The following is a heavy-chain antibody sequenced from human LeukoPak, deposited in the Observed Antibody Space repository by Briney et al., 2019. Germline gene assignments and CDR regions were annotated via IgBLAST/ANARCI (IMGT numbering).Heavy chain of an antibody. Sequence: SETLSLTCTVSCHSISSSSYYWAWIRQPPGKGLEWIGNIYYSGSTYYNPSLKSRVTISVDTSKNQFSLKLTSVTAADTAVYYCARHASVSGNWPRPLDSWGQGSLVTVSS. CDR3: ARHASVSGNWPRPLDS. V-gene: IGHV4-39*01. D-gene: IGHD6-19*01. J-gene: IGHJ4*02. CDR1: CHSISSSSYY. CDR2: IYYSGST.